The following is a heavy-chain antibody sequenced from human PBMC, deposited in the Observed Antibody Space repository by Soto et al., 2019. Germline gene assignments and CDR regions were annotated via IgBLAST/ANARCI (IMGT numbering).Heavy chain of an antibody. D-gene: IGHD1-26*01. J-gene: IGHJ6*02. CDR2: ISAYNGNT. Sequence: ASVKVSCKASGYTFTSYGISWVRQAPGQGLEWMGWISAYNGNTNYAQKLQGRVTMTTDTSTSTAYMELRSLRSDDTAVYYCARDFFIVNNPYGIDVWGQGTTVTVSS. CDR3: ARDFFIVNNPYGIDV. CDR1: GYTFTSYG. V-gene: IGHV1-18*01.